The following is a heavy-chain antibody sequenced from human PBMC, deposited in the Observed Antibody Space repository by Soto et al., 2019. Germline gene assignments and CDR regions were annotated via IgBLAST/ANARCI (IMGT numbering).Heavy chain of an antibody. V-gene: IGHV1-24*01. CDR1: GYTLTELS. CDR2: FDPEDGET. CDR3: VTAIPYYRREFDS. Sequence: QVQLVQSGAEVKKPGASVKVSCKVSGYTLTELSMHWVRQAPGKGLEWMGGFDPEDGETIYAQKFQGRVTMTKDTSTDTAYLELSSLRSADTAAYYCVTAIPYYRREFDSWGHGTLVTVSS. D-gene: IGHD3-10*01. J-gene: IGHJ5*01.